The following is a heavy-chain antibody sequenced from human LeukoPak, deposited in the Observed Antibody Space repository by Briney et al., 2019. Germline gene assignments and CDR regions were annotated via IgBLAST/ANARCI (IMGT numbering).Heavy chain of an antibody. CDR3: ARDPYDFWSGYYAFDY. CDR1: GFSFSGYS. D-gene: IGHD3-3*01. J-gene: IGHJ4*02. Sequence: GGSLRLSCAASGFSFSGYSINWVRQAPGKGLEWLSYITGSSSPIYYADSVKGRFTISRDNAKNSLYLQMNSLRAEDTAVYYCARDPYDFWSGYYAFDYWGQGTLVTVSS. CDR2: ITGSSSPI. V-gene: IGHV3-48*04.